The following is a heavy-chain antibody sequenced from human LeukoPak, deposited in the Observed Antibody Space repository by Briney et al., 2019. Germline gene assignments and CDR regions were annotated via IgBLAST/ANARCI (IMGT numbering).Heavy chain of an antibody. Sequence: SETLSLTCTVSGYSISSGYYWGWIRQPPGKGLEWIGSIYHSGSTYYNPSLKSRVTISVDTSKNQFSLKLSSVTAADTAVYYCARVVGTTLSFDYWGQGTLVTVSS. CDR3: ARVVGTTLSFDY. CDR1: GYSISSGYY. D-gene: IGHD1-26*01. CDR2: IYHSGST. V-gene: IGHV4-38-2*02. J-gene: IGHJ4*02.